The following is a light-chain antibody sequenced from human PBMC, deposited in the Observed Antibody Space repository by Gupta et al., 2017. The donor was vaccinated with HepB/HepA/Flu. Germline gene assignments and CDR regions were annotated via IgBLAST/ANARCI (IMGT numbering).Light chain of an antibody. CDR3: QKDNSVPPAFT. Sequence: DIQMTQSPSSLSASVGDRVTITCRASQDISIYLAWFQQKPGKGPKLLIYAASTLQSGVPSRFSGSGGGTDFTLTISSRQPEDVAAYYCQKDNSVPPAFTFGHGTKVDIK. CDR1: QDISIY. J-gene: IGKJ3*01. CDR2: AAS. V-gene: IGKV1-27*01.